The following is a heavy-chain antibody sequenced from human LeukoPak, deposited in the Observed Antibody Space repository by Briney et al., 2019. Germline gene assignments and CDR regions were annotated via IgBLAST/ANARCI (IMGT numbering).Heavy chain of an antibody. D-gene: IGHD3-22*01. Sequence: AGVKISRKVAGYTFTDCYLHWVGQAPGKGMEWMGVVDPEDGETINAYTDQGRVSITADTSTDTDNMHLSSQRCEDTAVYYCATGLGSCYPEYYFDYGGQGTLVPVSS. CDR2: VDPEDGET. V-gene: IGHV1-69-2*01. CDR1: GYTFTDCY. CDR3: ATGLGSCYPEYYFDY. J-gene: IGHJ4*02.